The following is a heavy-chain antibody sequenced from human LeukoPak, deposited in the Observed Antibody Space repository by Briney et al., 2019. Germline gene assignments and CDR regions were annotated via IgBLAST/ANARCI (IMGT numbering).Heavy chain of an antibody. CDR2: ISYDGSNK. D-gene: IGHD3-22*01. J-gene: IGHJ4*02. V-gene: IGHV3-30-3*01. Sequence: GRSLRLSCAASGFNFSSYAMHWVRQAPGKGLEWVAVISYDGSNKYYADSVKGRFTISRDNSKNTLYLQMNSLRAEDAAVYYCARAQTYYDSSGQAYWGQGTLVTVSS. CDR3: ARAQTYYDSSGQAY. CDR1: GFNFSSYA.